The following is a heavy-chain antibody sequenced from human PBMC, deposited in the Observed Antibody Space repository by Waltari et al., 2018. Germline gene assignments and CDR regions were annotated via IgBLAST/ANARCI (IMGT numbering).Heavy chain of an antibody. V-gene: IGHV3-53*03. CDR3: ARGHCTGGSCHSGDNFDL. CDR1: GFLVGAPY. Sequence: EVNLVESGRGLVQPGGSLRLYCAAPGFLVGAPYPTWVRQAPGKGLEVVSVIYSGITTYYADSAKDRFIISRDNSKNTLFLQMNSLRAEDTAVYYCARGHCTGGSCHSGDNFDLWGQGTLVTVSS. D-gene: IGHD2-15*01. CDR2: IYSGITT. J-gene: IGHJ4*02.